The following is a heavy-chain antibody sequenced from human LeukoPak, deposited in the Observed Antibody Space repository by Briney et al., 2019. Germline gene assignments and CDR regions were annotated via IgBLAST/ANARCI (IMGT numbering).Heavy chain of an antibody. V-gene: IGHV4-4*07. CDR2: IYTSGST. CDR1: GGSISTYY. Sequence: AETLSLTCTVSGGSISTYYWSWIRQPAGKGLEWIGRIYTSGSTNYNPSLKSRVTMSVDTSKNQFSLNLTSVTAADTAVYYCARVRIVRGVIYWFDPWGKGTLVPVSS. CDR3: ARVRIVRGVIYWFDP. J-gene: IGHJ5*02. D-gene: IGHD3-10*01.